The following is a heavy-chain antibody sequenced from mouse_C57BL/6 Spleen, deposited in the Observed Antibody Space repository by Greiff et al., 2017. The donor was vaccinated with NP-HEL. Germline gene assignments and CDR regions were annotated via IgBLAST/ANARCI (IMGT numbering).Heavy chain of an antibody. V-gene: IGHV1-9*01. J-gene: IGHJ3*01. D-gene: IGHD1-1*01. Sequence: QVQLQQSGAELMKPGASVKLSCKATGYTFTGYWIEWVKQRPGHGLEWIGEILPGRGSTNYNEKFKGKATFTADPSSNTAYMILSSLTTEDSAIYSCARTYYYGSSYPFAYWGQGTLVTVSA. CDR1: GYTFTGYW. CDR2: ILPGRGST. CDR3: ARTYYYGSSYPFAY.